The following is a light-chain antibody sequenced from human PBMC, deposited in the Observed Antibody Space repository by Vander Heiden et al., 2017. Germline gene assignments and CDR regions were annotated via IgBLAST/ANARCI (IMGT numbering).Light chain of an antibody. J-gene: IGKJ2*01. V-gene: IGKV3D-20*01. CDR3: QQYGSSPT. Sequence: EIVLTQSPATLSLSPGERATLSCGASQSVSSSYVAWYQQKPGLAPRLLIYDASSRATGIPDRFSGSGSGTDFTLTISRLEPEDFAVYYCQQYGSSPTFGQGTKLEIK. CDR2: DAS. CDR1: QSVSSSY.